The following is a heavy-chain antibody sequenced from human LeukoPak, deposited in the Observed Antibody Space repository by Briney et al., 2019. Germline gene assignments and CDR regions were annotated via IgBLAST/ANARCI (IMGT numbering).Heavy chain of an antibody. CDR2: IYESRST. D-gene: IGHD3-22*01. CDR1: GGSISTHY. Sequence: SETLSLTCTVSGGSISTHYWSWIRQPPGKGLEWIGQIYESRSTNYNPSLRSRVTISADTSKNQFSLKLNSVTAADTAVYYCARGGDSSGLTAYWGQGTLVTVSS. J-gene: IGHJ4*02. CDR3: ARGGDSSGLTAY. V-gene: IGHV4-59*11.